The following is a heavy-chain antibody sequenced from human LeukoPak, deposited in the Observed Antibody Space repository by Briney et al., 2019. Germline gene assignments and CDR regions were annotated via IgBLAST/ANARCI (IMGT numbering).Heavy chain of an antibody. J-gene: IGHJ6*03. V-gene: IGHV4-59*12. Sequence: PSETLSLTCTVSGGSISNKYWSWIRQPPGKGLEWIGYIYYSGSTYYNPSLKSRVTVSVDTSKNQFSLKLSSVTAADTAVYYCARDSMITFGGTHYMDVWGKGTTVTVSS. CDR2: IYYSGST. CDR3: ARDSMITFGGTHYMDV. CDR1: GGSISNKY. D-gene: IGHD3-16*01.